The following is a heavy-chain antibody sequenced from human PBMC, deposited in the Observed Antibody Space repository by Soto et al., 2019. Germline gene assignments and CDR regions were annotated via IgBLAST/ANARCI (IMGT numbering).Heavy chain of an antibody. J-gene: IGHJ4*02. V-gene: IGHV3-48*02. Sequence: EVQLVESGGALVQPVGSLRLSCVASGFKFSIYSMNWIRQAPGKGLEWSAYITSDTKTIKYADSVKGRFTISRDNAKNSVYLQMNSLSDEDTAVYYCARSVEGHFDYWGQGAVVTVSS. CDR1: GFKFSIYS. CDR3: ARSVEGHFDY. CDR2: ITSDTKTI. D-gene: IGHD6-19*01.